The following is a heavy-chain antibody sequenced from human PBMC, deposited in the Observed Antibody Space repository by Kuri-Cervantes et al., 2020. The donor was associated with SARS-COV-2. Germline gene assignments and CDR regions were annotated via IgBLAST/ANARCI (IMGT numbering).Heavy chain of an antibody. D-gene: IGHD3-9*01. CDR1: GYTFRDYF. Sequence: GSVQDSFKTSGYTFRDYFISWVRQAPGQGLEWMGWISAYHVYTNDEQKFQARVTLNTDTSTNTAYMELRSLASDDTVVYYCARDHHLDNHILTVYPPFEYWGQGTLVTISS. J-gene: IGHJ4*02. CDR2: ISAYHVYT. CDR3: ARDHHLDNHILTVYPPFEY. V-gene: IGHV1-18*04.